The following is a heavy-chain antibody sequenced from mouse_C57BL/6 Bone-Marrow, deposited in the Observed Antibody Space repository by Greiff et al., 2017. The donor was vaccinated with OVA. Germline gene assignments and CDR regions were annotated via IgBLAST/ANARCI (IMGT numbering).Heavy chain of an antibody. CDR3: ARDYYGSSWYFDV. CDR1: GYTFTNYY. J-gene: IGHJ1*03. V-gene: IGHV1-26*01. CDR2: INPNNGGT. Sequence: EVQLQQSGPELVKPGASVKISCKASGYTFTNYYMNWVQQSHGKSLEWIGDINPNNGGTSYNPKFKGKATLTVDKSSSTAYMELRILTSEDSAVYYGARDYYGSSWYFDVWGTGTTVTVSS. D-gene: IGHD1-1*01.